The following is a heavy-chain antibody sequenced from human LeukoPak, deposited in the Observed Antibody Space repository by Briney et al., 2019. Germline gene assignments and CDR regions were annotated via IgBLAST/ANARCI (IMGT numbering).Heavy chain of an antibody. D-gene: IGHD5-18*01. V-gene: IGHV3-30*02. Sequence: GGSLRLSCAASGFSFSSYGMHWVRQAPGKGLEWVAFIRYDGSNKYYADSVKGRFTISRDNSRNTLYLQMNSLRAEDTSVYYCAKARGYSYGTLDYWGQGTLVTVSS. CDR1: GFSFSSYG. J-gene: IGHJ4*02. CDR2: IRYDGSNK. CDR3: AKARGYSYGTLDY.